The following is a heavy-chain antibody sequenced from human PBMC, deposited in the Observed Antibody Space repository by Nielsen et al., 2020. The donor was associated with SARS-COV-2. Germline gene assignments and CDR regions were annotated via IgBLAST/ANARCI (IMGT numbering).Heavy chain of an antibody. CDR2: IYYSGST. Sequence: GSLRLSCTVSGGSISSSSYYWGWIRQPPGKGLEWIGSIYYSGSTYYNPSLKSRVTISVDTSKNQFSLKLSSVTAADTAVYYCARQRLKTLLARDYWGQGTLVTVSS. CDR3: ARQRLKTLLARDY. CDR1: GGSISSSSYY. V-gene: IGHV4-39*01. J-gene: IGHJ4*02. D-gene: IGHD2-21*02.